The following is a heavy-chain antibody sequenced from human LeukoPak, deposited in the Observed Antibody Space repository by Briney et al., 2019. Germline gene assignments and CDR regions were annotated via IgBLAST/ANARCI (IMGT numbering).Heavy chain of an antibody. Sequence: SETLSLTCAVYGGSFSDYHWSWIRQPPGKGLEWIGEINHSGGTNYNPSLKSRVTISEDTSENQFSLTLYSMTAADTAVYYCASHYGDYAYFQHWGQGTLVTVSS. D-gene: IGHD4-17*01. CDR3: ASHYGDYAYFQH. J-gene: IGHJ1*01. CDR1: GGSFSDYH. V-gene: IGHV4-34*01. CDR2: INHSGGT.